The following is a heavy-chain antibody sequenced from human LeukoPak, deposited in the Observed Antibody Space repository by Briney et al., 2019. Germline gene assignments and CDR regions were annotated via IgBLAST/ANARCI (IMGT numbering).Heavy chain of an antibody. CDR1: GAAISSGTYY. V-gene: IGHV4-61*02. CDR2: IYTSGST. D-gene: IGHD3-22*01. J-gene: IGHJ6*03. CDR3: VRVIGAPNYYYYMDV. Sequence: PSETLSFTCTVSGAAISSGTYYWSWIRQPAGKGLEWIGRIYTSGSTNYNPSLKSRVTMSVDTSKNQFSLKLSSVTAADTAVYYCVRVIGAPNYYYYMDVWGKGTTVTVSS.